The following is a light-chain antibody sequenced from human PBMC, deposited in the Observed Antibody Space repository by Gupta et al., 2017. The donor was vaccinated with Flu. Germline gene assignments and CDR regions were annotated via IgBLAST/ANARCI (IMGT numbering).Light chain of an antibody. Sequence: QSVMTQPPSVSAAPGQKVTISCSGSSSNIGINYVSWCQQLPGTAPQLLIYDNDKRPSGIPDRFSGSKSGTSATLGITGLQTGDEADYYCGTWDNSLSAVVFGGGTKLAVL. V-gene: IGLV1-51*01. CDR3: GTWDNSLSAVV. J-gene: IGLJ2*01. CDR2: DND. CDR1: SSNIGINY.